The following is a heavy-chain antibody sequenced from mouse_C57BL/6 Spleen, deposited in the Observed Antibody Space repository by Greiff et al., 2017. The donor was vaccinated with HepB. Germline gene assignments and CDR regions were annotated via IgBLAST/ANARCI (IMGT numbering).Heavy chain of an antibody. CDR2: IYPGDGDT. J-gene: IGHJ2*01. Sequence: QVQLKESGAELVKPGASVKISCKASGYAFSSYWMNWVKQRPGKGLEWIGQIYPGDGDTNYNGKFKGKATLTADKSSSTAYMQLSSLTSEDSAVYFWARGGNSFFFDYWGQGTTLTVSS. CDR3: ARGGNSFFFDY. CDR1: GYAFSSYW. D-gene: IGHD2-1*01. V-gene: IGHV1-80*01.